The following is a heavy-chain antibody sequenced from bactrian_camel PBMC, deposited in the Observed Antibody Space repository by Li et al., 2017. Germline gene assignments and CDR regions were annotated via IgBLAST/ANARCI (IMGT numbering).Heavy chain of an antibody. CDR1: GTPYVFNC. CDR3: GALKLLFGGCPTTPNQYAY. V-gene: IGHV3S32*01. D-gene: IGHD1*01. Sequence: DVQLVESGGGSVQAGGSLTLSCAASGTPYVFNCLAWFRQTPGKSREGIAAFTTRARSTEYADSVKDRFTISQDNAKNTLYLQMDRLTPEDTAMYYCGALKLLFGGCPTTPNQYAYWGQGTQVTVS. CDR2: FTTRARST. J-gene: IGHJ4*01.